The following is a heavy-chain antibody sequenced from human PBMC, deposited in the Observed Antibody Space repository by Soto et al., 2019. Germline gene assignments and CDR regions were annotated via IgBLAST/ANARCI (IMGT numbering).Heavy chain of an antibody. D-gene: IGHD4-17*01. CDR2: IYYSGST. CDR3: ARGLSDHGDYVGGYYYYYGMDV. V-gene: IGHV4-61*01. Sequence: QVQLQESGPGLVKPSETLSLTCTVSGGSVSSGSYYWSWIRQPPGKGLEWIGYIYYSGSTNYNPSLKSRVTISVDTSKNQFSLKLSSVTAADTAVYYCARGLSDHGDYVGGYYYYYGMDVWGQGTTVTVSS. J-gene: IGHJ6*02. CDR1: GGSVSSGSYY.